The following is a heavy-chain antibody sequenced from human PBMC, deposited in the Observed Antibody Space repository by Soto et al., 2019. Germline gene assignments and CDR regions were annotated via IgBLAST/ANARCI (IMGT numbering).Heavy chain of an antibody. Sequence: QVQLVESGGGLVKPGGSLRLSCAASGFTFSDYYMSWIRQAPGKGLEWVSYISSSGSTIYYADSVKGRFTISRDNAKNSLYLRMNSLRAEDTAVYYCAREYIVATMGQVYYYYYYMDVWGKGTTVTVSS. CDR2: ISSSGSTI. CDR1: GFTFSDYY. J-gene: IGHJ6*03. V-gene: IGHV3-11*01. D-gene: IGHD5-12*01. CDR3: AREYIVATMGQVYYYYYYMDV.